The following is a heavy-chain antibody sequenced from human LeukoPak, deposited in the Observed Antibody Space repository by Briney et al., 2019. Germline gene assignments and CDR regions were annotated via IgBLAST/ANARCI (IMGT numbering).Heavy chain of an antibody. Sequence: SQTLSLTCAISGDTVSSNSAAWNWIRQSPSRGLEWLGRTYYRSNRYNDSAVSVKSCITIDPATSKKPFSMPLNSATPEDTAVYYGARESYSSGWSPADECFQHWGQGTLVTVSS. CDR3: ARESYSSGWSPADECFQH. CDR1: GDTVSSNSAA. CDR2: TYYRSNRYN. J-gene: IGHJ1*01. D-gene: IGHD6-13*01. V-gene: IGHV6-1*03.